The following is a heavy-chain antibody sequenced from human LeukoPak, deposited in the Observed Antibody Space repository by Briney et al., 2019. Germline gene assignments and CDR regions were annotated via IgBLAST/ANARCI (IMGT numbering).Heavy chain of an antibody. CDR2: IYYSGST. D-gene: IGHD5-18*01. J-gene: IGHJ5*02. CDR1: GDSISSGGFY. Sequence: SETLSLTCTVSGDSISSGGFYWSWIRQHPGKGLEWIGYIYYSGSTYYNPSLKSRVTISVDTSKNQFSLRLSSVTAAGTAVYYCAMAVDTAMVTWFDPWGQGTLVTVSS. V-gene: IGHV4-31*03. CDR3: AMAVDTAMVTWFDP.